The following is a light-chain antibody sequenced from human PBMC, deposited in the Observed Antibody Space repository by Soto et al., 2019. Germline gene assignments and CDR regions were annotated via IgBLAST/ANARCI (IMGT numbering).Light chain of an antibody. V-gene: IGLV2-23*02. J-gene: IGLJ1*01. CDR1: SSVVGSYNL. Sequence: QSALTQPASVSGSPGQSITISCTGTSSVVGSYNLVSWYQQHPGKAPKLMIYEVSKRPSGVSNRFSGSKSGNTASLTISGLQAEDEDDYYCCSNAGSSTFVFGTGTKVTVL. CDR2: EVS. CDR3: CSNAGSSTFV.